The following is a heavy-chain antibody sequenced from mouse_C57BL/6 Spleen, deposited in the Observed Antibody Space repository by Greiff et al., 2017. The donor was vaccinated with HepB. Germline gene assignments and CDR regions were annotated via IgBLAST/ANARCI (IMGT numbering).Heavy chain of an antibody. D-gene: IGHD1-1*01. CDR2: IDPETGGT. V-gene: IGHV1-15*01. CDR1: GYTFTDYE. CDR3: TRSELPFDY. Sequence: VQLQQSGAELVRPGASVTLSCKASGYTFTDYEMHWVKQTPVHGLEWIGAIDPETGGTAYNQKFKGKAILTADKSSSTAYMELRSLTSEDSAVYYCTRSELPFDYWGQGTTLTVSS. J-gene: IGHJ2*01.